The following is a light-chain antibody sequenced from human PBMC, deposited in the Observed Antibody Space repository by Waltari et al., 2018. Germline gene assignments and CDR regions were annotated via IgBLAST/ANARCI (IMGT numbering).Light chain of an antibody. CDR1: SSDVGGYNF. V-gene: IGLV2-14*01. CDR2: EVN. Sequence: QSALTQPASVSGSPGQSIPISCTGTSSDVGGYNFVSWYQQHPGKAPKLMIFEVNNRPSGVSNRFSGSKSGNTASLTISGLQIEDEADYYCSSYTGSNPLEVFGGGTKLTVL. J-gene: IGLJ3*02. CDR3: SSYTGSNPLEV.